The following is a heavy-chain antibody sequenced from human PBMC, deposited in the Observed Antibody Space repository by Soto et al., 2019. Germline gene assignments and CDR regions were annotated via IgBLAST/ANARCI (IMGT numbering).Heavy chain of an antibody. Sequence: GGSLRLSCVASGFTFSGYAVTWVRQAPGRGLEWVSTISGSGTSTYYADSVKGRFTISRDNSKNTLYLQMNSLRAEDTAVYYCANTLLPHTVVIDPLYYYYYVMDVWGQGTTVTVSS. CDR1: GFTFSGYA. CDR2: ISGSGTST. J-gene: IGHJ6*02. V-gene: IGHV3-23*01. D-gene: IGHD2-21*01. CDR3: ANTLLPHTVVIDPLYYYYYVMDV.